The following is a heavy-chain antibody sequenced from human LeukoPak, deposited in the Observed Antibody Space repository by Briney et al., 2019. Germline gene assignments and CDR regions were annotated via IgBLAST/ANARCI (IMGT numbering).Heavy chain of an antibody. V-gene: IGHV1-2*02. J-gene: IGHJ5*02. D-gene: IGHD2-2*01. CDR1: GYTFTGYY. Sequence: ASVKVSCKASGYTFTGYYMHWVRQAPGQGLEWMGWINPNSGGTNYAQKFQGRVTMTRDTSISTAYMELSRPRSDDTAVYYCARVRYCSSTSCYGTFDPWGQGTLVTVSS. CDR2: INPNSGGT. CDR3: ARVRYCSSTSCYGTFDP.